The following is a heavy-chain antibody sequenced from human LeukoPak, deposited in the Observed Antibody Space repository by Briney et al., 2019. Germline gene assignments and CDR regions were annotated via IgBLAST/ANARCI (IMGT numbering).Heavy chain of an antibody. CDR2: INHGGST. CDR3: ARWGGTLPRDY. V-gene: IGHV4-34*01. D-gene: IGHD1-26*01. J-gene: IGHJ4*02. Sequence: PSETLSLTCAVYGGSLSGYYWSWIRQPPGKGLEWIGEINHGGSTNYNPSLKSRVTISVDTSKNQFSLKLSSVSAADTAVYYCARWGGTLPRDYWGQGTLVTVSS. CDR1: GGSLSGYY.